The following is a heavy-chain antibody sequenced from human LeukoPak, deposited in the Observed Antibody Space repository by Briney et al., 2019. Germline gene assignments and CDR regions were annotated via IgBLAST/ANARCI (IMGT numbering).Heavy chain of an antibody. V-gene: IGHV4-39*07. CDR1: GGSISSSNYY. D-gene: IGHD3-10*01. Sequence: SETLSLTCTVSGGSISSSNYYWGWIRQPPGKGLEWIGSIYYSGSTYYSPSLKSRVTISVDTSKNQFSLKLSSVTAADTAVYYCARMSTMVRGVIRGSWFDPWGQGTLVTVSS. CDR3: ARMSTMVRGVIRGSWFDP. CDR2: IYYSGST. J-gene: IGHJ5*02.